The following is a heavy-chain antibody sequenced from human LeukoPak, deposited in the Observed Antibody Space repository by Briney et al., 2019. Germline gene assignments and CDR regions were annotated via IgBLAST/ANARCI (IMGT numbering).Heavy chain of an antibody. V-gene: IGHV1-46*01. J-gene: IGHJ6*02. CDR3: ARTQYYYGSGSYHAYYYYYGMDV. Sequence: APVKVSCKASGYTFTSYYMHWVRQAPGQGLEWMGIINPSGGSTSYAQKFQGRVTMTRDTSTSTVYMELSSLRAEDTAVYYCARTQYYYGSGSYHAYYYYYGMDVWGQGTTVTVSS. CDR2: INPSGGST. CDR1: GYTFTSYY. D-gene: IGHD3-10*01.